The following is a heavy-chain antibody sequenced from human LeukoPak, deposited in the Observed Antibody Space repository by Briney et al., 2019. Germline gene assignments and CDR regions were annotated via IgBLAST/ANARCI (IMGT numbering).Heavy chain of an antibody. V-gene: IGHV3-23*01. CDR3: AKESYGDYGTLDY. CDR1: RFTFSSYA. J-gene: IGHJ4*02. CDR2: ISGSGGST. D-gene: IGHD4-17*01. Sequence: PGGSLRLSCAASRFTFSSYAMSWVRHAPGKGLEWVSAISGSGGSTYYADSVKGRFTISRDNSKNTLYLQMNSLRAEDTAVYYCAKESYGDYGTLDYWGQGTLVTVSS.